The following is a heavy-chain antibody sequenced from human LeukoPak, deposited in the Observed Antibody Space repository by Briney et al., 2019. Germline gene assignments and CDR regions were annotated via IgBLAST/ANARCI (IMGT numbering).Heavy chain of an antibody. CDR1: GFTFTTYG. CDR2: IGGSGTRT. V-gene: IGHV3-23*01. CDR3: AKDSHWILFDD. J-gene: IGHJ4*02. D-gene: IGHD2-2*03. Sequence: QPGGSLRLSCSASGFTFTTYGMNWVRQAPGKGLEWVSGIGGSGTRTYYADSVKGRFTISGDNSKNTLYLQMNSLRDEDTAVYYCAKDSHWILFDDWGQGTLVTVSS.